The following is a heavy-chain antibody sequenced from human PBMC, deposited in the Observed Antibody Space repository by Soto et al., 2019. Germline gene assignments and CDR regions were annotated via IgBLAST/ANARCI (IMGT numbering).Heavy chain of an antibody. CDR3: ARDPPDFNSGFDY. V-gene: IGHV6-1*01. Sequence: QTLSLTCAICGDSVSNNGATWNWIRQSPSRGLEWLGRAYYRSRWLYDYATSVRGRITINPDTSKNRFSLQLNSVTPEDTAVYYCARDPPDFNSGFDYWGQGTPVTVPS. D-gene: IGHD2-15*01. CDR2: AYYRSRWLY. CDR1: GDSVSNNGAT. J-gene: IGHJ4*02.